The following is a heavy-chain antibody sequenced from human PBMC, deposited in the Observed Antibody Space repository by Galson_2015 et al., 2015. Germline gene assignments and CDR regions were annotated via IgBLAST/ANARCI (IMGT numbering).Heavy chain of an antibody. CDR3: ARDGTTDYHYHGMDV. CDR1: GFTFSSYW. V-gene: IGHV3-7*01. Sequence: SLRLSCAASGFTFSSYWMSWVRQAPGKGLEWVANIKQDGSEKYYVDSVKGRFTISRDNAKNSLYLQMNSLRAEDTAVYYCARDGTTDYHYHGMDVWGQGTTVTVSS. D-gene: IGHD4-17*01. CDR2: IKQDGSEK. J-gene: IGHJ6*02.